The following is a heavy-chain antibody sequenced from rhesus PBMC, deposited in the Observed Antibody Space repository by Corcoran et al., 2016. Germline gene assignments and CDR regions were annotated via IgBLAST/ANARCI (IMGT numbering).Heavy chain of an antibody. Sequence: QVQLQESGPGLVKPSETLALTCADSGGAISGYYWNWIRQPPGKGLEWIGYIGGDRWSNHYNPSLRSRATISTDTSKNQFSLKLSSVTAADTALYYCARKASRGGGTTLDFEFWGQGALVTVSS. D-gene: IGHD1-14*01. CDR2: IGGDRWSN. CDR3: ARKASRGGGTTLDFEF. J-gene: IGHJ1*01. CDR1: GGAISGYY. V-gene: IGHV4-165*02.